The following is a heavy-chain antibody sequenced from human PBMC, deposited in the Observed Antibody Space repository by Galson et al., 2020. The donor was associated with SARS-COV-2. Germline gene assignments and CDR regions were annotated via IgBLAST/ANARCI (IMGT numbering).Heavy chain of an antibody. CDR3: ARSTLTTIGAFDI. Sequence: GESLKISCAASGFTFNFHTVNWVRQAPGKGLEWVSSISANNTYIYYADSMRGRFTISRDNAKNSLFLQMNSLRVEDTAVYYCARSTLTTIGAFDIWGQGTMVTVSS. CDR1: GFTFNFHT. J-gene: IGHJ3*02. CDR2: ISANNTYI. D-gene: IGHD2-8*01. V-gene: IGHV3-21*01.